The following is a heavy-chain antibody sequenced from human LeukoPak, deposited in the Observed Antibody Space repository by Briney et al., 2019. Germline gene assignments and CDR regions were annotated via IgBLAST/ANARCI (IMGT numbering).Heavy chain of an antibody. CDR1: GGTFSSYA. CDR2: IIPIFGTA. V-gene: IGHV1-69*01. J-gene: IGHJ6*03. CDR3: ARDLQEAARPWYYYYYYYMDV. Sequence: SVKVSCKASGGTFSSYAISWVRQAPGQGLEWMGGIIPIFGTANYAQKFQGRVTITADESTSTAYMELSSLRSEDTAVYYCARDLQEAARPWYYYYYYYMDVWGKGTTVTVSS. D-gene: IGHD6-6*01.